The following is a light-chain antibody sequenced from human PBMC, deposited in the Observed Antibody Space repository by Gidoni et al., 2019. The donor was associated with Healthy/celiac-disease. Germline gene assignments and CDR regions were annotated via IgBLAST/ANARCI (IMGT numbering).Light chain of an antibody. J-gene: IGKJ4*01. V-gene: IGKV1-33*01. CDR3: QQYDNLLT. Sequence: DIKMTQSPSSLSASVGDRGTLTCQASQDISNYLNWYQQKPGKAPKVLIHEASNLKTGVPSRFSGSGSGTDFTFTISSLQPEDIATYYCQQYDNLLTFGGGTKVEIK. CDR1: QDISNY. CDR2: EAS.